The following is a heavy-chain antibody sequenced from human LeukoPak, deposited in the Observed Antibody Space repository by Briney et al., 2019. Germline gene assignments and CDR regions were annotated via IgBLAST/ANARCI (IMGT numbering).Heavy chain of an antibody. D-gene: IGHD3-22*01. Sequence: GGSLRLSCAASGFTVSSNYMSWVRQAPGKGLEWFSVIYSGGSTYYADSVKGRFTISRDNSKNTLYLQMNSLRAEDTAVYYCARDYYDSSGYSDYWGQGTLVTVSS. CDR3: ARDYYDSSGYSDY. CDR1: GFTVSSNY. CDR2: IYSGGST. J-gene: IGHJ4*02. V-gene: IGHV3-53*01.